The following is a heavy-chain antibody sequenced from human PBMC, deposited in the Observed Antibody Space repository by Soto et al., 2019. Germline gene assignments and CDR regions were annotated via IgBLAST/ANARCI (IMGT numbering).Heavy chain of an antibody. CDR3: ARQGGGQDIVVVPAATGYGMDV. J-gene: IGHJ6*02. CDR1: GYSFTSYW. CDR2: IYPGDSDT. Sequence: GESLKISCKGSGYSFTSYWIVWVRQMPGKGLEWMGIIYPGDSDTRYSPSFQGQVTISADKSISTAYLQWSSLKASDTAMYYCARQGGGQDIVVVPAATGYGMDVWGQGTTVTVSS. V-gene: IGHV5-51*01. D-gene: IGHD2-2*01.